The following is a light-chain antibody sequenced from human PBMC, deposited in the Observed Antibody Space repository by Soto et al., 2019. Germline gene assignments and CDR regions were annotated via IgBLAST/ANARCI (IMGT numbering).Light chain of an antibody. V-gene: IGLV2-14*03. CDR2: DVT. J-gene: IGLJ1*01. CDR1: SSDVGGYNY. CDR3: SSYTTSNTRQIV. Sequence: QSVLTQPASVSGSPGQSITISCTGTSSDVGGYNYVSWYQHHPGKAPKLIIYDVTNRPSGVSNPFSGSKSGNTASLTISGLQSDDEADYYCSSYTTSNTRQIVFGTGTKVTV.